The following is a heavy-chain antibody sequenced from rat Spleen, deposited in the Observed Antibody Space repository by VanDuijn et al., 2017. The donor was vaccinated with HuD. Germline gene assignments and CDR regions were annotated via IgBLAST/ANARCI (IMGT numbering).Heavy chain of an antibody. J-gene: IGHJ2*01. CDR1: GFTFSHYG. CDR2: LSYDGHTT. D-gene: IGHD1-4*01. CDR3: TRRHPGIHYFDY. Sequence: EVQLVESGGDLVQPGRSLKLTCAASGFTFSHYGMAWVRQAPTKGLEWVATLSYDGHTTYYRDSVKGRFTISRDNAKNTQYLQMDSRRSEDTATYYCTRRHPGIHYFDYWGQGVMVTVSS. V-gene: IGHV5-29*01.